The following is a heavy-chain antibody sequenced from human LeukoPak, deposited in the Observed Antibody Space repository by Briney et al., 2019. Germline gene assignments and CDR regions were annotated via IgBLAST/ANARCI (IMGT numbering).Heavy chain of an antibody. Sequence: PGRSLRLSCTASGFTFGDYAMSWVRQAPGKGLEWVGFIRSKTYGGTTEYAASVKGRFTIPRDDSKNIAYLQMNSLTTEDTAVYYCTSAVDHLDYWGQGTLVTVSS. V-gene: IGHV3-49*04. J-gene: IGHJ4*02. CDR2: IRSKTYGGTT. D-gene: IGHD4-23*01. CDR3: TSAVDHLDY. CDR1: GFTFGDYA.